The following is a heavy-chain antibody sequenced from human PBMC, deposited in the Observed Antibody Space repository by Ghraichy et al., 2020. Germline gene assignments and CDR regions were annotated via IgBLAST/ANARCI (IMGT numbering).Heavy chain of an antibody. CDR1: GYTFTGYY. J-gene: IGHJ5*02. CDR3: ARDVVYSSSRHVWFDP. V-gene: IGHV1-2*02. D-gene: IGHD6-13*01. CDR2: INPNSGGT. Sequence: ASVKVSCKASGYTFTGYYMHWVRQAPGQGLEWMGWINPNSGGTNYAQKFQGRVTMTRDTSISTAYMELSRLRSDDTAVYYCARDVVYSSSRHVWFDPWGQGTLVTVSS.